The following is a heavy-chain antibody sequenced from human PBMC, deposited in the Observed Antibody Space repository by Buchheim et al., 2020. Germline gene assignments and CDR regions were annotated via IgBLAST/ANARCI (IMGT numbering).Heavy chain of an antibody. V-gene: IGHV3-23*01. CDR2: IHGTGDRT. CDR3: AKGGYKRGITNFGVAPDY. CDR1: GFTSGLTFSNYG. D-gene: IGHD3-3*01. Sequence: EVQLLESGGGLVQPGGSLRLSCAASGFTSGLTFSNYGMSWVRQAPGKGLEWVSGIHGTGDRTYYADSVRGRFTISRDNSKNTLYLQMNTLRAEDTAVYYCAKGGYKRGITNFGVAPDYWGQGTL. J-gene: IGHJ4*02.